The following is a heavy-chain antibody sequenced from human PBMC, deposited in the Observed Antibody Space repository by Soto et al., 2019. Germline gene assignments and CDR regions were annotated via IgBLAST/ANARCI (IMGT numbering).Heavy chain of an antibody. D-gene: IGHD2-15*01. CDR1: GGSISSSSYY. V-gene: IGHV4-39*01. Sequence: QLQLQESGPGLVKPSETLSLTCTVSGGSISSSSYYWGWIRQPPGKGLEWIGSIYYSGSTYYNPDLKSRVTIPVDTSKNRCPLKLSSVTAADPAVYYGAGQRVVVAATYWRNWFDPWGQGTLVTVSS. CDR2: IYYSGST. J-gene: IGHJ5*02. CDR3: AGQRVVVAATYWRNWFDP.